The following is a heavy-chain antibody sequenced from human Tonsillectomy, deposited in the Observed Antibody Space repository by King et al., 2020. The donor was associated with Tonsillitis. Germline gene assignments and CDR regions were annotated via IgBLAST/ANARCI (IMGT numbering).Heavy chain of an antibody. CDR1: GFTFSSYS. V-gene: IGHV3-21*01. D-gene: IGHD3-16*01. CDR2: ITSGGTYT. Sequence: VQLVESGGGLVKPGGSLRISCTASGFTFSSYSMNWVRQAPGKGLEWVSSITSGGTYTYYADSVEGRFTISRDNAKNSLFLQMNSLRAEDTALYYCARNLLGVEDWFDPWGQGTLVTVSS. CDR3: ARNLLGVEDWFDP. J-gene: IGHJ5*02.